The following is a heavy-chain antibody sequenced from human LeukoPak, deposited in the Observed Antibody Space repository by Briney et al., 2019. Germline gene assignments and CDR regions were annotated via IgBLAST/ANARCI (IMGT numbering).Heavy chain of an antibody. CDR2: IYTSGST. CDR1: GGSISSYY. Sequence: SETLFLTCTVSGGSISSYYWSGIRQPAGKGLEWIVRIYTSGSTNYNPSLKSRVTMSVDTSKNQFSLKLSSVTAADTAVYYCARGMYSGSYYYFHYWGQGTLVTVSS. J-gene: IGHJ4*02. CDR3: ARGMYSGSYYYFHY. D-gene: IGHD1-26*01. V-gene: IGHV4-4*07.